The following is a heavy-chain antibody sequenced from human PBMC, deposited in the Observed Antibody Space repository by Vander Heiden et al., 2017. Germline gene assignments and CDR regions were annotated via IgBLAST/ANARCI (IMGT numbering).Heavy chain of an antibody. V-gene: IGHV4-34*01. Sequence: QVQLQQWGAGLLKPSETLSLTCAAYGGSFSRYHWRWIRQPPRKGLEWIGEINHSGSTNYNPSLKSRVTISVDTSKNQFSLKLSSVTAADTAVYYCAREGRMVRGVIKSIYNWFDPWGQGTLVTVSS. D-gene: IGHD3-10*01. CDR2: INHSGST. J-gene: IGHJ5*02. CDR3: AREGRMVRGVIKSIYNWFDP. CDR1: GGSFSRYH.